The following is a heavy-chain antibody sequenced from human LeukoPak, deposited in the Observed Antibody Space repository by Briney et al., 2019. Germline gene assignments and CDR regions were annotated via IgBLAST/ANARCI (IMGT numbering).Heavy chain of an antibody. V-gene: IGHV4-61*02. Sequence: PSQTLSLTCTVSGGSISSGSYYWSWIRQPAGKGLEWIGRIYTSGSTNYNPSLKSRVTISVDTSKNQFSLKLSSVTAADTAVYYCARDQVGIAATQTTYYYYYYMDAWGKGTTVTVSS. CDR1: GGSISSGSYY. CDR3: ARDQVGIAATQTTYYYYYYMDA. CDR2: IYTSGST. D-gene: IGHD6-13*01. J-gene: IGHJ6*03.